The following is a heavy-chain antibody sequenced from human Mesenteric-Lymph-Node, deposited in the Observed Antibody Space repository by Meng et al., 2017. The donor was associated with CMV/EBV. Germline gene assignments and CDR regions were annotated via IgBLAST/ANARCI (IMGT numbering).Heavy chain of an antibody. CDR3: ARVYCTNGVCNYFDY. CDR2: IYPNSGGT. Sequence: ASVKVSCKASGYTFTSYGISWVRQAPGQGLEWMGWIYPNSGGTNYAQKFQGRVTMTRDTSISTAYLELSRLRSDDTAVYYCARVYCTNGVCNYFDYWGQGTLVTVSS. J-gene: IGHJ4*02. CDR1: GYTFTSYG. V-gene: IGHV1-2*02. D-gene: IGHD2-8*01.